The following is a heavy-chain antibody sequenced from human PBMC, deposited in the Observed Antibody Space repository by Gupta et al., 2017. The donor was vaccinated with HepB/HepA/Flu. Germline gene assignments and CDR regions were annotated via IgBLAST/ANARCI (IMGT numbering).Heavy chain of an antibody. D-gene: IGHD3-22*01. CDR3: ARGPTTNYEGYSGYYYFDY. CDR2: ISHSGTT. J-gene: IGHJ4*02. V-gene: IGHV4-34*04. Sequence: QVQLQQWGAGLLKPSETLSLTCAVFGGSFSGYYWTWIRQPPGKGLEWSGEISHSGTTNNNPSLKRRGTISMDTSKNQSSLKLNSVTDADTAVYYCARGPTTNYEGYSGYYYFDYLGQGTLVNVS. CDR1: GGSFSGYY.